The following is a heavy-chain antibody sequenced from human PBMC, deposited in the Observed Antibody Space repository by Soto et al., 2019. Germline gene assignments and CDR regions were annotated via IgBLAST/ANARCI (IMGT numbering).Heavy chain of an antibody. CDR2: ISGSVGST. V-gene: IGHV3-23*01. D-gene: IGHD5-18*01. Sequence: CGSSAWSWLLPPPPKEKEFVSAISGSVGSTYYADSVKGRCTISRXXSXXXXYXXXNXLRAEDTDVYYCARAGSYGYFDYWGRGTVVTVSS. J-gene: IGHJ4*02. CDR3: ARAGSYGYFDY. CDR1: CGSSA.